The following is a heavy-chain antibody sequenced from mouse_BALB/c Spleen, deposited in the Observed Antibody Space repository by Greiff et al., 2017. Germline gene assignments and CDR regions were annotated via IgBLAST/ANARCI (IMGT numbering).Heavy chain of an antibody. CDR2: ISNGGGST. CDR1: GFTFSSYT. V-gene: IGHV5-12-2*01. D-gene: IGHD2-1*01. Sequence: EVQLVESGGGLVQPGGSLKLSCAASGFTFSSYTMSWVRQTPEKRLEWVAYISNGGGSTYYPDTVKGRFTISRDNAKNTLYLQMSSLKSEDTAMYYCARQNYGNYFDYWGQGTTLTVSS. CDR3: ARQNYGNYFDY. J-gene: IGHJ2*01.